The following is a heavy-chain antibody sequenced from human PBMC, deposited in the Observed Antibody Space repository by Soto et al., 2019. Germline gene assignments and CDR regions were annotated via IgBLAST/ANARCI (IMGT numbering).Heavy chain of an antibody. D-gene: IGHD5-18*01. J-gene: IGHJ3*02. Sequence: EVQLVEAGGGLVQPGGSLRLSCAASGFTVSSNYMTWVRQAPGKGLEWVSVIYSVGSTYYADSVKGRFTISRHNSKNTLNLQMNSLRAEDTAVYDCARGRDTAMARVAFDIWGQGTMVTVSS. CDR1: GFTVSSNY. CDR2: IYSVGST. V-gene: IGHV3-53*04. CDR3: ARGRDTAMARVAFDI.